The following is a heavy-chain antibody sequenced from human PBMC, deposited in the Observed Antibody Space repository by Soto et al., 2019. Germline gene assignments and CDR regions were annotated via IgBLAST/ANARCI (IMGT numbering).Heavy chain of an antibody. Sequence: QVRLQQWGAGLLKPSETLSLICAASGGSFSDDYWRWIRQSPGKGLEWMGEINHSGDTKYNPSLKSRVTVSVDTAKNKISLIVKAVTAADTAVYYSGRRPKAMVVANFWGQGTLVTVSS. CDR3: GRRPKAMVVANF. V-gene: IGHV4-34*01. D-gene: IGHD2-21*01. CDR1: GGSFSDDY. CDR2: INHSGDT. J-gene: IGHJ4*02.